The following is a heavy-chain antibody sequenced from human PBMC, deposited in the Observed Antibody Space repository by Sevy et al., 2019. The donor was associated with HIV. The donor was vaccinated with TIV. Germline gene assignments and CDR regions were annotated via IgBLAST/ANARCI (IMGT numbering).Heavy chain of an antibody. CDR1: GFTFSSYG. V-gene: IGHV3-33*01. CDR2: IWYDGINK. J-gene: IGHJ4*02. Sequence: GSLRLSCAASGFTFSSYGMHWVRQAPGKGLEWVAVIWYDGINKYYADSVKGRFTISRDNSKNTRYLQMNSLRAEDTAVYYCARDKLPPIMVSMVRGTLSYYFDYWGQGTLVTVSS. D-gene: IGHD3-10*01. CDR3: ARDKLPPIMVSMVRGTLSYYFDY.